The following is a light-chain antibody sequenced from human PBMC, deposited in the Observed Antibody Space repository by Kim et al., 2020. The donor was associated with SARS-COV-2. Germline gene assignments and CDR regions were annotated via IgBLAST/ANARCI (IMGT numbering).Light chain of an antibody. CDR3: HQYDSAPQT. CDR2: AAS. V-gene: IGKV1-27*01. Sequence: DIQMTQSPSSLSAYVGDRVTITCRASHDINTYLAWFQQRPGNAPKLLIHAASILQSGVPARFSGSGSGTDFTLTISVLQPEDASTYYCHQYDSAPQTFGQGTKVDIK. CDR1: HDINTY. J-gene: IGKJ1*01.